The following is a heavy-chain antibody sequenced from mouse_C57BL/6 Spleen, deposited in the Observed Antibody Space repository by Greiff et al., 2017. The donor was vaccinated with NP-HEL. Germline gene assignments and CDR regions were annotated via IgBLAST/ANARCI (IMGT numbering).Heavy chain of an antibody. J-gene: IGHJ1*03. CDR3: ARWAYGSSYWYFDV. CDR2: IDPSDSET. V-gene: IGHV1-52*01. Sequence: QVQLQQSGAELVRPGSSVKLSCKASGYTFTSYWMHWVKQRPIQGLEWIGNIDPSDSETHYNQKFKDKATLTVDKSSSTAYMQLSSLTSEDSAVYYCARWAYGSSYWYFDVWGTGTTVTVSS. CDR1: GYTFTSYW. D-gene: IGHD1-1*01.